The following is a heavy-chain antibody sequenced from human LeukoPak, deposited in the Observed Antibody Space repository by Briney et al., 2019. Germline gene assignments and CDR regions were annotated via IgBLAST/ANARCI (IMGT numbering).Heavy chain of an antibody. J-gene: IGHJ3*02. CDR3: AREGGLEAFDI. CDR1: GFTFSSYW. V-gene: IGHV3-7*01. Sequence: GGSLRLSCAASGFTFSSYWMSWVRQAPGKGLEWVANIKQDGSEKYYVDSVEGRFTISRDNAKNSLYLQMNSLRAEDTAVYYCAREGGLEAFDIWGQGTMVTVSS. D-gene: IGHD5-12*01. CDR2: IKQDGSEK.